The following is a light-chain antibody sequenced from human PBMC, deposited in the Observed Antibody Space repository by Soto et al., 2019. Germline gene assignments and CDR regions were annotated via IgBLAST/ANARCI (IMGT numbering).Light chain of an antibody. CDR1: LRDVGAYNL. CDR3: SSYTSKSSLI. V-gene: IGLV2-14*01. Sequence: QSVLTQPASVSGSPGQSITISCAGNLRDVGAYNLVYWYQQHTGRATQHIIYEVRNRPSGISFRFSGSKSGNTGSLTISGLQAEDEADYYCSSYTSKSSLIFGGGTKVTVL. CDR2: EVR. J-gene: IGLJ2*01.